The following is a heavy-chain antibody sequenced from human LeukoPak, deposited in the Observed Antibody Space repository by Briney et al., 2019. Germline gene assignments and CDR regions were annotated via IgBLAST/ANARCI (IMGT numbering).Heavy chain of an antibody. V-gene: IGHV3-30*18. CDR3: AKELNSGYASSYFDY. D-gene: IGHD5-12*01. Sequence: GGSLRLSCAASGFTFGSYGMHWVRQAPGKGLEWVAVISYDGSNKYYADSVKGRFTISRDNSKNTLYLQMNSLRAEDTAVYYCAKELNSGYASSYFDYWGQGTLVTVSS. J-gene: IGHJ4*02. CDR2: ISYDGSNK. CDR1: GFTFGSYG.